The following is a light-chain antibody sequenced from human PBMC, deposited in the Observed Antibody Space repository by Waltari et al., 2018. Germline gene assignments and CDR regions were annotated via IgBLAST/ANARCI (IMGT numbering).Light chain of an antibody. CDR3: SSYGGRNNLI. Sequence: QSALTQPPSASGSPGQSFTISCTGTSSDVGDYNFVSWYQQHPGKAPKLMIYEVSKRPSGVPDRFSGSKSGYTASLTVSGLQAEDEAEYYCSSYGGRNNLIFGGGTKLTVL. J-gene: IGLJ2*01. CDR1: SSDVGDYNF. CDR2: EVS. V-gene: IGLV2-8*01.